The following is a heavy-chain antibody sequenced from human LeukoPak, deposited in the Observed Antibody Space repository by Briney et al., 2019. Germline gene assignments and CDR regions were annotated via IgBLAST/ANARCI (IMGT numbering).Heavy chain of an antibody. V-gene: IGHV3-23*01. CDR1: GFTFSSYA. CDR2: ISGSGGST. Sequence: GGSLRLSCAASGFTFSSYAMSWVRQAPGKGLEWVSAISGSGGSTYYADSVKGRFTISRDNSKNTQYLQMNSLRAEDTAVYYCARDRGTRGYSYGYFYYWGQGTLVTVSS. J-gene: IGHJ4*02. D-gene: IGHD5-18*01. CDR3: ARDRGTRGYSYGYFYY.